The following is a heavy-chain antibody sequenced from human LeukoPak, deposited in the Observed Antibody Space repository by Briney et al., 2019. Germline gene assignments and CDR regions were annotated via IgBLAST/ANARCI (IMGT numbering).Heavy chain of an antibody. Sequence: SETLSLTCTASGGSISSYYWSWIRQPPGKGLEWIGYIYYSGSTNYNPSLKSRVTISVDTSKNQFSLKLNSVTAADTAVYYCAGGGDSGGYYYPMFDYWGQGTLVTVSS. D-gene: IGHD3-22*01. CDR3: AGGGDSGGYYYPMFDY. J-gene: IGHJ4*02. CDR2: IYYSGST. V-gene: IGHV4-59*01. CDR1: GGSISSYY.